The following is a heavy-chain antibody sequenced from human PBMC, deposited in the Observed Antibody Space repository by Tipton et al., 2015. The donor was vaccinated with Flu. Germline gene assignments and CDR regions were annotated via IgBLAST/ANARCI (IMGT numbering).Heavy chain of an antibody. Sequence: SLRLSCAASGFTFSSYWMSWVRQAPGKGLEWVAKIKQDGSEKYYVDSVKGRFTISRDNAENSLSLQRNRLRVDDTAVYYCARHTGTYWWFDPWGQGTLVTVSA. CDR2: IKQDGSEK. J-gene: IGHJ5*02. CDR3: ARHTGTYWWFDP. D-gene: IGHD1-26*01. V-gene: IGHV3-7*01. CDR1: GFTFSSYW.